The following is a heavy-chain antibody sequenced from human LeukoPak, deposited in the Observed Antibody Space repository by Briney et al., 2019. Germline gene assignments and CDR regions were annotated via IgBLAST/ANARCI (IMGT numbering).Heavy chain of an antibody. CDR2: IYSGGST. J-gene: IGHJ6*03. V-gene: IGHV3-53*01. Sequence: PGGSLRLSCAASGFTVSSNYMSWVRQAPGKGLEWVSVIYSGGSTYHADSVKGRFTISRDNSKNTLYLQINSLRAEDTAVYYCARVQWDATRDYYYMDVWGKGTTVTISS. CDR1: GFTVSSNY. CDR3: ARVQWDATRDYYYMDV. D-gene: IGHD1-26*01.